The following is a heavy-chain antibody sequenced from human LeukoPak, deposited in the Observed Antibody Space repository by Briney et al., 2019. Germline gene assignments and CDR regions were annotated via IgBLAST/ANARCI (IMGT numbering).Heavy chain of an antibody. CDR2: IYYSGST. D-gene: IGHD5-12*01. Sequence: PSETLSLTCTVSGGSISSYYWSWIRQPPGKGLEWIGYIYYSGSTNYNPSLKSRVTISVDTSKNQFSLKLSSVTAADTAVYYCARLRGYSGYAWGQGTLVTVSS. J-gene: IGHJ5*02. CDR1: GGSISSYY. V-gene: IGHV4-59*12. CDR3: ARLRGYSGYA.